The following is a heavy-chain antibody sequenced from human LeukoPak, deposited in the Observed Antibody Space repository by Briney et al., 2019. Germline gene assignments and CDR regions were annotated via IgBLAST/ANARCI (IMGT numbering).Heavy chain of an antibody. J-gene: IGHJ5*02. CDR3: ARRSTTRYCSSTSCLQWFDP. CDR2: IYYTGST. CDR1: GGSITSGDYY. D-gene: IGHD2-2*01. V-gene: IGHV4-30-4*01. Sequence: PSETLSLTCTVSGGSITSGDYYWSWIRQPPGKGLEWIGYIYYTGSTYYNPSLKSRVTISVDTSKNQFSLKLSSVTAADTAVYYCARRSTTRYCSSTSCLQWFDPWGQGTLVTVSS.